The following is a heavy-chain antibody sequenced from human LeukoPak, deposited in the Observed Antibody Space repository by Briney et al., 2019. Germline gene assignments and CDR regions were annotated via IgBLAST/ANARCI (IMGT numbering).Heavy chain of an antibody. CDR2: IWYDGSNK. D-gene: IGHD3-3*01. CDR3: ARDGYYDFWSGYYWRGNWFDP. V-gene: IGHV3-33*01. Sequence: GGSLRLSCAASGFTFSSYGMHWVRQAPGKGLEWVAVIWYDGSNKYYADSVKGRFTTSRDNSKNTLYLQMNSLRAEDTAVYYCARDGYYDFWSGYYWRGNWFDPWGQGTLVTVSS. CDR1: GFTFSSYG. J-gene: IGHJ5*02.